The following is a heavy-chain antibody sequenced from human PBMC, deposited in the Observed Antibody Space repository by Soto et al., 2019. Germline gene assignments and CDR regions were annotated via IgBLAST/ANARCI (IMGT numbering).Heavy chain of an antibody. CDR3: ARHVSAVREFFFDY. D-gene: IGHD3-10*01. Sequence: SETLSLTCTVSGGSISSSSYYWGWIRQPPGKGLEWIGSIYYSGSTYYNPSLKSRVTISVDTSKNQFSLKLSSVTAADTAVYYCARHVSAVREFFFDYWGQGTLVTVSS. CDR1: GGSISSSSYY. J-gene: IGHJ4*02. V-gene: IGHV4-39*01. CDR2: IYYSGST.